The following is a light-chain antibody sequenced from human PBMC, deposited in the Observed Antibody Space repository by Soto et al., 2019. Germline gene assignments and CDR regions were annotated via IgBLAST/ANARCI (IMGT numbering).Light chain of an antibody. J-gene: IGKJ1*01. Sequence: EIVLTQSPGTLSLSPGERATLSCRASQSVSSSHLAWYQQKPGQAPRLLIYSVSSRATGIPDRFSGSGSGTDFTLTISRLEPEDFAVYYCQRYGGFGQGTKVEIK. CDR1: QSVSSSH. CDR3: QRYGG. V-gene: IGKV3-20*01. CDR2: SVS.